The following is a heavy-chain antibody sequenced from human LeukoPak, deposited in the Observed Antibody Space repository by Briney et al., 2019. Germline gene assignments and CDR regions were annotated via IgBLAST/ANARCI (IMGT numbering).Heavy chain of an antibody. CDR1: GFTSSNYG. D-gene: IGHD4-17*01. Sequence: PGRSLRLSCAASGFTSSNYGMHWVRQTPGKGLEWVAIISYDGRDQYYADSVKGRFTISRDNSKNTLYLQMNSLRAEDTAVYYCAKRSGPDHRTVTTRYFDYWGQGTLVTVSS. CDR2: ISYDGRDQ. V-gene: IGHV3-30*18. J-gene: IGHJ4*02. CDR3: AKRSGPDHRTVTTRYFDY.